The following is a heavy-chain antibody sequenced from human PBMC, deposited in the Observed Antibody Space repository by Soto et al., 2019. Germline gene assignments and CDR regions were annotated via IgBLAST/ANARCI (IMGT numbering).Heavy chain of an antibody. CDR3: ARHVRGLLGSPRLLTFFDY. Sequence: SETLSLTCTVSGGSISSSSYYWGWIRQPPGKGLEWIGSIYYSGSTYYNPSLKSRVTISVDTSKNQFSLKLSSVTAADTAVYYCARHVRGLLGSPRLLTFFDYWGQGTLVTVSS. J-gene: IGHJ4*02. CDR1: GGSISSSSYY. CDR2: IYYSGST. D-gene: IGHD3-16*01. V-gene: IGHV4-39*01.